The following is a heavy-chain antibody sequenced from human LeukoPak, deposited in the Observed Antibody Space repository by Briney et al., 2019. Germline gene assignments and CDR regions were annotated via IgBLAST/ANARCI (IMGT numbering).Heavy chain of an antibody. J-gene: IGHJ4*02. D-gene: IGHD2-2*01. CDR2: ISSSSSTI. V-gene: IGHV3-48*01. CDR3: AKDSSPGYCSSTSCYYGYYFDX. CDR1: GFTFSSYS. Sequence: GGSLRLSCAASGFTFSSYSMNWVRQAPGKGLEWVSYISSSSSTIYYADSVKGRFTISRDNAKNSLYLQMNSLRAEDMALYYCAKDSSPGYCSSTSCYYGYYFDXWGQGTLVTVS.